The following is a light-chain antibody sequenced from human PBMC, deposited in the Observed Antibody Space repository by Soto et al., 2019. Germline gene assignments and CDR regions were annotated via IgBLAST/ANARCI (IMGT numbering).Light chain of an antibody. V-gene: IGKV3-15*01. J-gene: IGKJ5*01. CDR1: QSVSSN. CDR2: GAS. CDR3: QQRSNWPPIT. Sequence: EIVMTQSRATLSVSPGERATLSCRASQSVSSNLAWYQQKPGQAPRLLIYGASTRATGIPARFSGSGSGTDFTLTISSLEPEDFAVYYCQQRSNWPPITFGQGTRLEIK.